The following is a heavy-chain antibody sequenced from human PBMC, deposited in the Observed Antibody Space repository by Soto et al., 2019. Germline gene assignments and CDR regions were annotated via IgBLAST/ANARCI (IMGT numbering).Heavy chain of an antibody. D-gene: IGHD2-2*03. CDR3: ARLNGYCVSTNCHGYYGMDV. CDR2: IYYSGST. J-gene: IGHJ6*02. Sequence: SETLSLTCTVSGGSMSSYYWSWIRQPPGKGLEWIGYIYYSGSTNYNPSLLSRVTISVDTSKNEFSLRLSSVTAADTAVYYCARLNGYCVSTNCHGYYGMDVWGQGTTVTVSS. CDR1: GGSMSSYY. V-gene: IGHV4-59*08.